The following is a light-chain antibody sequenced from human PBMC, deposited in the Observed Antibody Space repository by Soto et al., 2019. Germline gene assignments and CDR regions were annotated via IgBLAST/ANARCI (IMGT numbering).Light chain of an antibody. CDR2: DSF. CDR1: QIINDN. J-gene: IGKJ4*01. V-gene: IGKV3D-15*01. Sequence: EVVITQSPDTLSVSPGERATLFCWASQIINDNVAWYQQKPGQAPRLVIYDSFNRATGVQTRISGSGSGTEFNITISSLQSEDFAVYFSQQYDDWMRLTVGGGTKVDI. CDR3: QQYDDWMRLT.